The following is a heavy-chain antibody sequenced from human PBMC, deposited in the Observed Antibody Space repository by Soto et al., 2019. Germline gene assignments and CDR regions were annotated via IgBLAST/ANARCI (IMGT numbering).Heavy chain of an antibody. J-gene: IGHJ5*02. CDR3: AHSLYDYVWGTNWFDP. V-gene: IGHV2-5*02. D-gene: IGHD3-16*01. Sequence: QITLKESGPTLVKPTQTLTLTCTFSGFSLSTSGVGVGWFRQPPGKALEWLALIYWDDDKRYSPSLKSRLTLTKDTSKNQVVLTMTNMDPVDTATYYCAHSLYDYVWGTNWFDPWGQGTLVTVSS. CDR1: GFSLSTSGVG. CDR2: IYWDDDK.